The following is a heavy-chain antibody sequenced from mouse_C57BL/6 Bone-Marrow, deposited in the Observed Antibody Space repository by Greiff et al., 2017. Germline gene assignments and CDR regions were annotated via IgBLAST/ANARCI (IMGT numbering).Heavy chain of an antibody. CDR2: IDPEIGDT. CDR1: GFNITDYY. J-gene: IGHJ2*01. Sequence: EVQLQQSGAELVRPGASVKLSCTASGFNITDYYIHWVKQRPEQGLEWIGWIDPEIGDTDYASKFQGKATITSYTSSNTAYLQLSSLTSEDTAVYYCASFDDNGFDYWGQGTPVTVAS. CDR3: ASFDDNGFDY. V-gene: IGHV14-4*01. D-gene: IGHD2-4*01.